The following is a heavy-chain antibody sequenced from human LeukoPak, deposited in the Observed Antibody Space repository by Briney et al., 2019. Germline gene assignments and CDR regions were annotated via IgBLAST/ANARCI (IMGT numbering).Heavy chain of an antibody. J-gene: IGHJ6*03. CDR2: ISGSGGST. D-gene: IGHD7-27*01. CDR3: ALTGSGVYYYYMDV. CDR1: GFTFSSYA. V-gene: IGHV3-23*01. Sequence: GGSLRLSCAAPGFTFSSYAMSWVRQAPGKGLEWVSAISGSGGSTYYADSVKGRFTISRDNSKNTLYLQMNSLRAEDTAVYYCALTGSGVYYYYMDVWGKGTTVTVSS.